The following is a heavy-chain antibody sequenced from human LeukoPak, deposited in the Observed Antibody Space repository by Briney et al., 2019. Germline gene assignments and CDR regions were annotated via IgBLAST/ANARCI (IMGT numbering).Heavy chain of an antibody. Sequence: GGSLRLSCAASGLTFSSYWMSWVRQAPGKGLEWVANIKQDGSEKYYVDSVKGRFTISRDNAKNSLYLQMNSLRAEDTAVYYCARRASSLYYYDSSGPRGVYFDYWGQGTLVTVSS. D-gene: IGHD3-22*01. CDR2: IKQDGSEK. CDR1: GLTFSSYW. CDR3: ARRASSLYYYDSSGPRGVYFDY. J-gene: IGHJ4*02. V-gene: IGHV3-7*01.